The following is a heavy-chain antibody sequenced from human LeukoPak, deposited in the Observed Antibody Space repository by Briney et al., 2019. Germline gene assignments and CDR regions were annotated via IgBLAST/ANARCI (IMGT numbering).Heavy chain of an antibody. V-gene: IGHV5-51*01. D-gene: IGHD1-26*01. J-gene: IGHJ3*02. CDR1: GYSFTSYW. CDR2: IYPGDSDT. Sequence: GESLKISCKGSGYSFTSYWIGWVRQVPGKGLEWMGIIYPGDSDTRYSPSFQGQVTISADKSISTAYLQWSSLKASDTAMYYCASRGPLPVGATGAHASDIWGQGTMVTVSS. CDR3: ASRGPLPVGATGAHASDI.